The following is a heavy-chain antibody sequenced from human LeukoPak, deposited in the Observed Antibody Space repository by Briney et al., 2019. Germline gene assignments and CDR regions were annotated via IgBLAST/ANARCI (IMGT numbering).Heavy chain of an antibody. V-gene: IGHV4-59*01. Sequence: SETLSLTCTVSGGSISSYYWSWIRQPPGKGLEWIGYIYYSGSTNYNPSLKSRVTISVDTSKNQFSLKLSSVTAADTAVYYCARGTGYSSSWYVYWGQGTLVTVSS. J-gene: IGHJ4*02. CDR1: GGSISSYY. CDR2: IYYSGST. CDR3: ARGTGYSSSWYVY. D-gene: IGHD6-13*01.